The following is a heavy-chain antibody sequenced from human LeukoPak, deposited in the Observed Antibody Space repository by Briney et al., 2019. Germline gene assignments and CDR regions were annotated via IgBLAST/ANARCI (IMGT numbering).Heavy chain of an antibody. CDR1: GGSISSSSYY. CDR3: ARIVPYNYGYVDS. V-gene: IGHV4-39*07. Sequence: PSETLSLTCTVSGGSISSSSYYWGWIRQRPGKGLEWIASIYYSGSTYYNPSLRGRVTISVDTSKNQLSLKLSSVTAADTAVYYCARIVPYNYGYVDSWGQGTLVTVSS. J-gene: IGHJ4*02. CDR2: IYYSGST. D-gene: IGHD5-18*01.